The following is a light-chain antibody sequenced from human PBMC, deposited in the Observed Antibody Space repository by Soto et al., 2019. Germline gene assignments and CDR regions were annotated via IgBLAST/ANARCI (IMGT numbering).Light chain of an antibody. CDR1: QSVSISY. CDR3: QHYGSSPRT. J-gene: IGKJ1*01. CDR2: GAS. V-gene: IGKV3-20*01. Sequence: EIVLTQSPGTLSLSPGERATLSCRASQSVSISYLAWYQQKPGQAPRLRIYGASSRATGIPDRFSGSESGTDFPLTISRLEPDDFAVYYCQHYGSSPRTFGQGTKVEIK.